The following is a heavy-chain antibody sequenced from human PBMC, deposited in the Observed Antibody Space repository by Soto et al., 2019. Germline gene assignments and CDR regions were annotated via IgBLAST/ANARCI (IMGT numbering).Heavy chain of an antibody. J-gene: IGHJ2*01. D-gene: IGHD6-19*01. V-gene: IGHV1-69*01. CDR3: AQTLGLAVARPGRFDL. Sequence: ANYGQKFQGRVTITADESTSTAYMELSSLRSDDTAVYYCAQTLGLAVARPGRFDLWGRGTLVTVSS. CDR2: A.